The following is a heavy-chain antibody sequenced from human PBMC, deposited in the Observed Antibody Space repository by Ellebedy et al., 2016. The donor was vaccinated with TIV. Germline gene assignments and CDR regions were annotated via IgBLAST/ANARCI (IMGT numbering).Heavy chain of an antibody. J-gene: IGHJ6*03. D-gene: IGHD6-6*01. CDR2: ISSSGASV. CDR1: GLTFSDYY. V-gene: IGHV3-11*01. Sequence: GGSLRLSXAASGLTFSDYYMSWIRQAPGKGLEWVSYISSSGASVYYADSVKGRFTISRDNANNSLFLQMNSLRAEDTAVYYCARDASLGYYYYYMEVWGKGTTVTVAS. CDR3: ARDASLGYYYYYMEV.